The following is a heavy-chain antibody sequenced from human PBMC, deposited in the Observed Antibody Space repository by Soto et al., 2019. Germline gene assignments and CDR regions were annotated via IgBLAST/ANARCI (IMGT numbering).Heavy chain of an antibody. CDR3: ARGDYGGNSGVHY. CDR2: IYHSGST. CDR1: GGSISSSNW. V-gene: IGHV4-4*02. D-gene: IGHD4-17*01. Sequence: PSETLSLTCAVSGGSISSSNWWSWVRQPPVKGLEWIGEIYHSGSTNYNPSLKSRVTISVDKSKNQFSLKLSSVTTADTAVYYCARGDYGGNSGVHYWGQGTLVTVSS. J-gene: IGHJ4*02.